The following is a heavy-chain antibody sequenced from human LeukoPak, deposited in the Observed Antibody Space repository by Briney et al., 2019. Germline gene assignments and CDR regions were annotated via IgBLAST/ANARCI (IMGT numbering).Heavy chain of an antibody. Sequence: SETLSLTCTVSGGSVSSGSYYWSWIRQPPGKGLEWIGYIYCSGSTNYNPSLKSRVTISVDTSKNQFSLKLSSVAAADTAVYYCAGHYSGSYYYPGYFDYWGQGTLVTVSS. J-gene: IGHJ4*02. CDR1: GGSVSSGSYY. V-gene: IGHV4-61*01. D-gene: IGHD1-26*01. CDR3: AGHYSGSYYYPGYFDY. CDR2: IYCSGST.